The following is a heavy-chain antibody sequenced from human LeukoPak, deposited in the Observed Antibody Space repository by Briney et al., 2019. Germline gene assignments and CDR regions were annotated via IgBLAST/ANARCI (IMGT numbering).Heavy chain of an antibody. Sequence: SVKVSCKASGGTFSSYAISWVRQAPGQGLEWMGGIIPIFGTANYAQKFQGRVTITADESKSTAYMELSSLSSEDTAVYYCGGWVELQSGAFGIWGQGTMVTVSS. V-gene: IGHV1-69*13. D-gene: IGHD1-7*01. CDR1: GGTFSSYA. CDR2: IIPIFGTA. J-gene: IGHJ3*02. CDR3: GGWVELQSGAFGI.